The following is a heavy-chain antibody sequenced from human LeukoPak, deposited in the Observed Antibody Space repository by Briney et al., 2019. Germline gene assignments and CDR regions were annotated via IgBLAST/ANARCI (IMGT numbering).Heavy chain of an antibody. CDR3: ARAGESSAARSPEY. CDR1: GGTFSSYA. J-gene: IGHJ4*02. CDR2: IIPIFGTA. Sequence: ASVKVSCKASGGTFSSYAISWVRQAPGQGLEWMGGIIPIFGTANYAQKFQGRVTITADKSKSTAYMELSSLRSEDTAVYYCARAGESSAARSPEYWGQGTLVTVSS. D-gene: IGHD6-19*01. V-gene: IGHV1-69*06.